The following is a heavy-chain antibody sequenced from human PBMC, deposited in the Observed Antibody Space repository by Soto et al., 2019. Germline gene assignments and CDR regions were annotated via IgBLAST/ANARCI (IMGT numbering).Heavy chain of an antibody. D-gene: IGHD2-21*01. CDR3: AKKMGGDGYNWAFDY. CDR2: ISGSGGSA. J-gene: IGHJ4*02. CDR1: GFTFSSYA. V-gene: IGHV3-23*01. Sequence: PGGSLRLSCAASGFTFSSYAMSWVRQAPGKGLEWVSAISGSGGSAYYADSVKGRFTISRDNSKNTLYLQMNSLRAEDTAVYYCAKKMGGDGYNWAFDYWGQGTLVTVSS.